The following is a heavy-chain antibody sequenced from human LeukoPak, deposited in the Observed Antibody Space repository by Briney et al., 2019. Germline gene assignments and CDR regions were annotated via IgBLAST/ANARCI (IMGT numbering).Heavy chain of an antibody. CDR1: SGSISSYY. Sequence: SETLSRTCTVSSGSISSYYWSWTRQPPGKGLEWIGYIYYSGSTNYNPSLKSRVTISVDTSKNQFSLKLSSVTAADTAVYYCARGKTYYDISKDAFDIWGQGTMVTVSS. CDR2: IYYSGST. V-gene: IGHV4-59*01. CDR3: ARGKTYYDISKDAFDI. J-gene: IGHJ3*02. D-gene: IGHD3-22*01.